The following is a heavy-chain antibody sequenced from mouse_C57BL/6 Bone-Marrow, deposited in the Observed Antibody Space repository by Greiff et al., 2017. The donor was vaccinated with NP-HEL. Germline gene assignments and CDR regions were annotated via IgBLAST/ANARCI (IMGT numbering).Heavy chain of an antibody. D-gene: IGHD1-1*01. V-gene: IGHV5-4*03. CDR3: AVVATDAMDY. J-gene: IGHJ4*01. CDR1: GFTFSSYA. CDR2: ISDGSSYT. Sequence: EVKLMESGGGLVKPGGSLKLSCAASGFTFSSYAMSWVRQTPEKSLEWVATISDGSSYTYYPDNVKGRFTISRDNAKNNLYLQMSHLKSEDTAMYYCAVVATDAMDYWGQGTSVTVSS.